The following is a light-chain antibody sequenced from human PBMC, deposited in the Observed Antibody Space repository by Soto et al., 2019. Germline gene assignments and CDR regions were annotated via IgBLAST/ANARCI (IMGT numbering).Light chain of an antibody. V-gene: IGLV2-8*01. CDR1: SSDVGGYNY. Sequence: QSVLTQPPSASGSPGQSVTISCTGTSSDVGGYNYVSWYQQHPGKVPKLMVYEFNKRPSGVPDRFSGSKSGNTASLTVSGLQAEDEADYYCTSYAGGNNVFGTGTKLTVL. CDR2: EFN. CDR3: TSYAGGNNV. J-gene: IGLJ1*01.